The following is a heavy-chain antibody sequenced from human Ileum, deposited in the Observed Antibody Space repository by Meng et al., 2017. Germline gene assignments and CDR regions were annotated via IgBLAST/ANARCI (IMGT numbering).Heavy chain of an antibody. CDR3: ARWTYHYDF. CDR1: GFTFADYA. CDR2: ISGNGAAK. V-gene: IGHV3-23*01. D-gene: IGHD2-2*02. J-gene: IGHJ4*02. Sequence: ESGGGVVQPGGALRLSCTGSGFTFADYAINWVRQAPGKGLEWVSAISGNGAAKLYADSAKGRFTISRDNSKNSIYMEMYTLRVEDTAIYYCARWTYHYDFWGQGTLVTVSS.